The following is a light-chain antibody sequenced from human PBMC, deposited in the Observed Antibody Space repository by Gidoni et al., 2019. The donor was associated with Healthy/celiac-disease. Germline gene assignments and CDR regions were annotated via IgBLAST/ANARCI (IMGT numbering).Light chain of an antibody. CDR3: QQANSFPSFT. Sequence: DIQMTQSPSSVSASVGDRVTITCRASQGISSWLAWCQLKPGKAPKLLIYAGSSLQSGVPSRFSGSGSGTDFTLTISSLQPEDFATYYCQQANSFPSFTFGPGTKVDIK. CDR1: QGISSW. V-gene: IGKV1D-12*01. CDR2: AGS. J-gene: IGKJ3*01.